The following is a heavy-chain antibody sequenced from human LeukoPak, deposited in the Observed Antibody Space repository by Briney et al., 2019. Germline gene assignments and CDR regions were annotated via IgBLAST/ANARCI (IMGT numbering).Heavy chain of an antibody. V-gene: IGHV3-23*01. D-gene: IGHD5-18*01. CDR2: IRGRGTNT. CDR1: GFTFSDSP. J-gene: IGHJ4*02. CDR3: AKDLGYSNAY. Sequence: GGSLRLSCAASGFTFSDSPMSWVRQTPGRGLELVSSIRGRGTNTYYADSVKGRFTISRDNSRNTLYMEMNSLRAEDTAIYYCAKDLGYSNAYWGQGTLVTVSS.